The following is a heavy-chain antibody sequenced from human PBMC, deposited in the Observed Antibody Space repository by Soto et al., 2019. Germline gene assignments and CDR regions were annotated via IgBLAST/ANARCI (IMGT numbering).Heavy chain of an antibody. D-gene: IGHD6-6*01. Sequence: QVQLVESGGGVVQPGRSLRLSCAASGFTFSSYGMHWVRQAPGKGLEWVAVILYDGSNKYYADSVKGRFTISRDNSKNTLYLQMNSLRAEDTAVYYCARDKYSSSSAFASHWGQGTLVTVSS. V-gene: IGHV3-33*01. CDR1: GFTFSSYG. CDR2: ILYDGSNK. CDR3: ARDKYSSSSAFASH. J-gene: IGHJ4*02.